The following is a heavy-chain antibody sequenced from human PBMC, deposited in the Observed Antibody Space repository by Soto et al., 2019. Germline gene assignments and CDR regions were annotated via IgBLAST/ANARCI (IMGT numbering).Heavy chain of an antibody. Sequence: PGGFLRLSCAASGFTFSSYAMSWVRQAPGKGLEWVSAISGSGGSTYYADSVKGRFTISRDNSKNTLYLQMNSLRAEDTAVYYCAKDEEYSSSSCLDYWGQGTLVTVSS. D-gene: IGHD6-6*01. CDR1: GFTFSSYA. CDR2: ISGSGGST. V-gene: IGHV3-23*01. J-gene: IGHJ4*02. CDR3: AKDEEYSSSSCLDY.